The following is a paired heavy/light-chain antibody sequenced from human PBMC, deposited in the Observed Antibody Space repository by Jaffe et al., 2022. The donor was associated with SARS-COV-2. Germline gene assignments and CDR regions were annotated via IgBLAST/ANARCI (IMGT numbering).Light chain of an antibody. CDR1: SSDVGGYNY. Sequence: QSALTQPASVSGSPGQSITISCTGTSSDVGGYNYVSWYQQHPGKAPKLMIYEVSNRPSGVSNRFSGSKSGNTASLTISGLQAEDEADYYCSSYTSSSTHYVFGTGTKVTVL. J-gene: IGLJ1*01. V-gene: IGLV2-14*01. CDR3: SSYTSSSTHYV. CDR2: EVS.
Heavy chain of an antibody. V-gene: IGHV3-48*02. CDR1: GFTFSSYS. D-gene: IGHD3-22*01. CDR3: ARDPHYYDSSGYSAVGYYYGMDV. Sequence: EVQLVESGGGLVQPGGSLRLSCAASGFTFSSYSMNWVRQAPGKGLEWVSYISSSSSTIYYADSVKGRFTISRDNAKNSLYLQMNSLRDEDTAVYYCARDPHYYDSSGYSAVGYYYGMDVWGQGTTVTVSS. CDR2: ISSSSSTI. J-gene: IGHJ6*02.